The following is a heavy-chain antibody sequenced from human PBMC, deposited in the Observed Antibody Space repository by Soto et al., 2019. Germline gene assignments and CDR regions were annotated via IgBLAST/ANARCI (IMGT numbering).Heavy chain of an antibody. CDR2: ISGSGSTI. D-gene: IGHD3-22*01. CDR3: AKVFYYYDSSGYYYFDY. V-gene: IGHV3-23*01. Sequence: VSLRLSCAASGFTFSRYAVSWFRQAPEKGPEWISSISGSGSTIYYADSVKGRFTISRDNSKNTLYLQMSSLRAEDTAVYYCAKVFYYYDSSGYYYFDYWGQGTLVTVSS. J-gene: IGHJ4*02. CDR1: GFTFSRYA.